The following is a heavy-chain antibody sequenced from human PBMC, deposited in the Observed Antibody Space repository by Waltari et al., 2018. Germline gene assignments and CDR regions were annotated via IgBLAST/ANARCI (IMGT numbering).Heavy chain of an antibody. CDR3: TRNPGY. V-gene: IGHV3-74*03. Sequence: EVQLVESGGGLVQPGGSLRLSCAVSGFLYNDYWMDWVRQAPGQGLVGVSRNKRDGTNREYAASVRCRFTISRDSAKNTFYLQMNSLRAEDTAVYYCTRNPGYWGQGTLVTVAS. CDR1: GFLYNDYW. D-gene: IGHD2-15*01. CDR2: NKRDGTNR. J-gene: IGHJ4*02.